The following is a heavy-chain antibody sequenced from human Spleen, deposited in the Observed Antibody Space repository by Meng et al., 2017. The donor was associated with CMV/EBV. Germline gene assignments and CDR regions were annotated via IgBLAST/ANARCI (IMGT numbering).Heavy chain of an antibody. D-gene: IGHD3-16*02. CDR3: ARDPRYSTGYRFLNY. CDR2: ISFDGSNT. V-gene: IGHV3-30*04. CDR1: RFSFSKSA. J-gene: IGHJ4*02. Sequence: SRFSFSKSAMHWVRQAPGKGLEWVAIISFDGSNTYYADSVMGRFTISRDNPNNTLYLQMHSLRPEDTALYYCARDPRYSTGYRFLNYWGQGTLVTVSS.